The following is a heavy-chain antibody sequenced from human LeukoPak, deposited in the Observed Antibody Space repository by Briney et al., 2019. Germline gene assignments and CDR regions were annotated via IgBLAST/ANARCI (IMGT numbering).Heavy chain of an antibody. V-gene: IGHV3-30*03. CDR2: ISYDGSNK. J-gene: IGHJ4*02. Sequence: GGSLRLSCAASGFTFSSYGMHWVRQAPGKGLEWVAVISYDGSNKYYADSVKGRFTISRDNAKNSLYLQMNSLRAEDTAVYYCASLEYWGQGTLVTVSS. CDR1: GFTFSSYG. CDR3: ASLEY.